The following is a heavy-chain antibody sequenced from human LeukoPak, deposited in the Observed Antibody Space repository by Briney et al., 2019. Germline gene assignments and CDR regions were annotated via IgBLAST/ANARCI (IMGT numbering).Heavy chain of an antibody. D-gene: IGHD3-10*01. V-gene: IGHV3-66*01. CDR2: IYSGGST. CDR3: AREAMVRGAISSYFDY. Sequence: GGSLRLSCAASGFTFSTYAVNWVRQAPGKGLEWVSVIYSGGSTYYADSVKGRFTISRDNSKNTLYLQMNSLRAEDTAVYYCAREAMVRGAISSYFDYWGQGTLVTVSS. CDR1: GFTFSTYA. J-gene: IGHJ4*02.